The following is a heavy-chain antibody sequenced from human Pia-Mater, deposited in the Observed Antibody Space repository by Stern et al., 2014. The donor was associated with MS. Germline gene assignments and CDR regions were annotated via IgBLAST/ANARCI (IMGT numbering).Heavy chain of an antibody. CDR2: IFPSDSET. CDR1: GYSFSSYW. D-gene: IGHD3-22*01. CDR3: GREVAMTAGLLGF. V-gene: IGHV5-51*01. J-gene: IGHJ4*02. Sequence: EVQLVESGAEVKKPGESLKIACKGSGYSFSSYWIAWVLQMPGTGLEWMGMIFPSDSETRYSPSFEGQVTISVDKSTSTAYLHWSSLKASDTARYYCGREVAMTAGLLGFWGQGTQVIVS.